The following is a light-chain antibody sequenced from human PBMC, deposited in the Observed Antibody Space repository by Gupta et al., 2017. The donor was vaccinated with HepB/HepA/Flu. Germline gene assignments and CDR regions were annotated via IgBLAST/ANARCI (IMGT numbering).Light chain of an antibody. V-gene: IGKV1-5*03. Sequence: KLTTSPSTLSASVGDRVTITSRASQSIGNNLAWYKQKPGKAPNVLIYRASTLESGVPSRFSGSESGSEFTLTISSLQPDDFATYYCEKYYSLRTFGQGTKVEIK. CDR2: RAS. J-gene: IGKJ1*01. CDR1: QSIGNN. CDR3: EKYYSLRT.